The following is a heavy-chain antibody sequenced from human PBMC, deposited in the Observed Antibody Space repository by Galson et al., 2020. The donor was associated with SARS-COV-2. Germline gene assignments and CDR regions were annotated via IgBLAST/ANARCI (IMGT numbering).Heavy chain of an antibody. D-gene: IGHD2-15*01. CDR3: ARLLDCSGGSCPHNWFDP. Sequence: SETLSLTCTVSGGSISSSSYYWGWIRQPPGKGLEWIGSLYYSGSTYYNPSLKSRVTISVDTSKNQCSLKLSSVTAADTAVYYCARLLDCSGGSCPHNWFDPWGQGTLVTVSS. J-gene: IGHJ5*02. CDR1: GGSISSSSYY. V-gene: IGHV4-39*01. CDR2: LYYSGST.